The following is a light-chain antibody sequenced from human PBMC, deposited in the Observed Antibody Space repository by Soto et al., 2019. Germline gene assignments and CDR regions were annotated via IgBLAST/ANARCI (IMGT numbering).Light chain of an antibody. CDR3: ISYTDRQSYL. CDR2: AVS. J-gene: IGLJ1*01. CDR1: SSDIGSYNH. V-gene: IGLV2-14*03. Sequence: QAVLTQPASVSGSPGQSITISCSRTSSDIGSYNHVAWYQQCPGKSPKLMIYAVSDRPPGVSDRFSGSKSGITASLTISGLQTEDEADYYCISYTDRQSYLFGTGTKLTVL.